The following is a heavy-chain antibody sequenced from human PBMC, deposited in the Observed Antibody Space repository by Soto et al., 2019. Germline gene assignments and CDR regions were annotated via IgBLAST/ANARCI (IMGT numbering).Heavy chain of an antibody. CDR1: GFTFSTYA. Sequence: PGGSLRLSCAASGFTFSTYAMNWVRQAPGKGLEWVATISGSVNSKYYADSVKGRFTISRDNSKNTLYLQISSLRAEDTAVYYCAKHRGTTVITPLDSWGQGTRVTFXS. V-gene: IGHV3-23*01. J-gene: IGHJ5*01. CDR2: ISGSVNSK. CDR3: AKHRGTTVITPLDS. D-gene: IGHD4-4*01.